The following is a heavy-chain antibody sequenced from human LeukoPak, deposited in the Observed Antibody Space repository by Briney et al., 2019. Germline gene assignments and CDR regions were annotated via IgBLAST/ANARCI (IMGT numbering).Heavy chain of an antibody. Sequence: PGGTLRLSCAASGFTFSSYGMSWVRQAPGKGLEWVSAISGSGGSTYYADSVKGRFTISRDNSKNTLYLQMNSLRAEDTAVYYCAKGDSSGWYALFRYFDYWGQGTLVTVSS. V-gene: IGHV3-23*01. J-gene: IGHJ4*02. CDR2: ISGSGGST. D-gene: IGHD6-19*01. CDR1: GFTFSSYG. CDR3: AKGDSSGWYALFRYFDY.